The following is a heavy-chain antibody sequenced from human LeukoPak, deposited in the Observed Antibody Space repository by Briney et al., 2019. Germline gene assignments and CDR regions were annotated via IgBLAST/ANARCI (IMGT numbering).Heavy chain of an antibody. D-gene: IGHD6-13*01. CDR3: ARLRGSSLDAFDI. CDR1: GGSISSYY. CDR2: IYYSGST. Sequence: PSETLSLTCTVSGGSISSYYWSWIRQPPGKGLEWIGYIYYSGSTNYNPSLKSRVTISVDTSKNQFSLKLSFVTAADTAVYYCARLRGSSLDAFDIWGQGTMVTVSS. J-gene: IGHJ3*02. V-gene: IGHV4-59*01.